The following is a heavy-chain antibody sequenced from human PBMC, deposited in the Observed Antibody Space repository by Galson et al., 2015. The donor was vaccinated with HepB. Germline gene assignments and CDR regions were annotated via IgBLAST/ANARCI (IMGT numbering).Heavy chain of an antibody. CDR3: ARGYSSSWYNWFDP. CDR1: GGSISSYY. J-gene: IGHJ5*02. V-gene: IGHV4-59*01. Sequence: LSLTCTVSGGSISSYYWSWIRQPPGKGLEWIGYIYYSGSTNYNPSLKSRVTISVDTSKNQFSLKLSSVTAADTAVYYCARGYSSSWYNWFDPWGQGTLVTVSS. CDR2: IYYSGST. D-gene: IGHD6-13*01.